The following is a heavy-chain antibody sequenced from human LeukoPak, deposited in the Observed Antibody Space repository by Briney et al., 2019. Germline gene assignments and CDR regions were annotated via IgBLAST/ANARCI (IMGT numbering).Heavy chain of an antibody. D-gene: IGHD3-10*01. J-gene: IGHJ5*02. CDR3: ARTYYYASGTYSQFAA. V-gene: IGHV4-59*01. CDR1: GGPISGYY. Sequence: PSETLSLTCTVSGGPISGYYWNWVRQPPGKGLEWIAYMYHSGSPNYNPSLRSRVTISLDTSKSQFSLKLISVTAADTAVYYCARTYYYASGTYSQFAAWGQGTLVTVSS. CDR2: MYHSGSP.